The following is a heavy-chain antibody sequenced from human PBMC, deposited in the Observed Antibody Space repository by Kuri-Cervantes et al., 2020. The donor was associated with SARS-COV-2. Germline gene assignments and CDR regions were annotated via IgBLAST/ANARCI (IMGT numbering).Heavy chain of an antibody. Sequence: ASVKVSCKASGYTFTGYYMHWVRQAPGQGLEWMGWINPNSGGTNYAQKFQGRVTMTRDTSISTAYMELSRLRSDDTAVYYCARVIIAVAGTDAFDIWGQGTIVTVSS. D-gene: IGHD6-19*01. CDR2: INPNSGGT. CDR3: ARVIIAVAGTDAFDI. V-gene: IGHV1-2*02. CDR1: GYTFTGYY. J-gene: IGHJ3*02.